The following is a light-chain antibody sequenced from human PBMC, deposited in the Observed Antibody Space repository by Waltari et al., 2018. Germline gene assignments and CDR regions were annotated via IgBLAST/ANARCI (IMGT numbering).Light chain of an antibody. Sequence: EIVLTQSPGTLSLSPGERATLSCRASQRVSSNYLAWYQQKPGQAPRRLIYGSSSRATGIPDRFSGSGSGTDFTLTISRLEPEDFAVYYCQQYGSSAFTFGPGTKVDIK. CDR1: QRVSSNY. CDR3: QQYGSSAFT. J-gene: IGKJ3*01. CDR2: GSS. V-gene: IGKV3-20*01.